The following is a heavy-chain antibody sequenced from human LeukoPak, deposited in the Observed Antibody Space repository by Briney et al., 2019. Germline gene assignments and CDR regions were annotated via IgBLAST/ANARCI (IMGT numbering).Heavy chain of an antibody. Sequence: PGGSLRLSCAASGFTFSSYSMNWVRQAPGKGLEWVSSISSSSSYIYYADSVKGRFTISRDNAKNSLYLQMNSLRAEDTAVYYCANVRGYCSTTSCYLDYWGQGTLVTVSS. V-gene: IGHV3-21*04. CDR3: ANVRGYCSTTSCYLDY. D-gene: IGHD2-2*01. CDR2: ISSSSSYI. J-gene: IGHJ4*02. CDR1: GFTFSSYS.